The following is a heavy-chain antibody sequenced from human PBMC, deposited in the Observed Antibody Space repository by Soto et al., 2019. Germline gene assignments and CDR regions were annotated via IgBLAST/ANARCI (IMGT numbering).Heavy chain of an antibody. CDR3: ARDPGTNYGDYVTDAFDI. D-gene: IGHD4-17*01. J-gene: IGHJ3*02. CDR1: GGSISSGGYY. V-gene: IGHV4-31*03. Sequence: QVQLQESGPGLVKPSQTLSLTCTVSGGSISSGGYYWSWIRQHPGKGLEWIGYIYYSGSTYYNPSLKSRVTISVDTSKNQFSLKLSSVNAADTAVYYCARDPGTNYGDYVTDAFDIWVQGTMVTVSS. CDR2: IYYSGST.